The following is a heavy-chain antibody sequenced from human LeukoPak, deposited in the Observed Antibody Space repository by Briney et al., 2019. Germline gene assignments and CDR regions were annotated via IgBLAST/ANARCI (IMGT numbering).Heavy chain of an antibody. D-gene: IGHD1-7*01. CDR2: IYDSGNS. CDR1: GGSINNYY. V-gene: IGHV4-59*01. Sequence: SETLSLTCTVSGGSINNYYWSWIRQPPGKGLEWIGYIYDSGNSNCSPSLKSRVTISVDTSKNQFSLKLTSVTAADTAVYYCARSGGTWIYNYWGQGTLVTVSS. CDR3: ARSGGTWIYNY. J-gene: IGHJ4*02.